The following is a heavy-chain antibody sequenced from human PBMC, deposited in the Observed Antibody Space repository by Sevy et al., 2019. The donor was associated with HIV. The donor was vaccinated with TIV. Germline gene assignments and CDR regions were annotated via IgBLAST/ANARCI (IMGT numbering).Heavy chain of an antibody. V-gene: IGHV1-69*13. D-gene: IGHD3-22*01. J-gene: IGHJ3*02. CDR2: IIPIFGTA. CDR1: GGTFSSYA. Sequence: ASVKVSCKASGGTFSSYAISWVRQAPGQGLEWMGGIIPIFGTANYAQTFQGRVTITADESTSTAYMELSSLRSEDTAVYYCARGRGYYDSSGYYYTADDAFDIWGQGTMVTVSS. CDR3: ARGRGYYDSSGYYYTADDAFDI.